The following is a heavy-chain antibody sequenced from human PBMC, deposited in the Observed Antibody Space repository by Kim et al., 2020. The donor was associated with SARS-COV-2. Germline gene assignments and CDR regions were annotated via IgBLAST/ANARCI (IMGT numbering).Heavy chain of an antibody. Sequence: SLRLSCAASGFTFDDYAMHWVRQAPGKGLEWVSGISWNSGSIGYADSVKGRFTISRDNAKNSLYLQMNSLRAEDTALYYCAKDKGKYSSGWLVVWGQGTLVTVSS. D-gene: IGHD6-19*01. CDR1: GFTFDDYA. CDR3: AKDKGKYSSGWLVV. V-gene: IGHV3-9*01. CDR2: ISWNSGSI. J-gene: IGHJ4*02.